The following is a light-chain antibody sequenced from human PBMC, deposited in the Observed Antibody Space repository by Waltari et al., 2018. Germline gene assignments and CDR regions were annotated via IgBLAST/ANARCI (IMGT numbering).Light chain of an antibody. Sequence: QSALTQPRSVSGSPGQSVTISCTGTRSDVGGYNFVSWYQQHPGTAPKHIISDVTKRPAGVPDRFSGSKSGNTASLTISGLQAEDEADYYCSSYAGNYVAFGGGTKLTVL. V-gene: IGLV2-11*01. J-gene: IGLJ2*01. CDR2: DVT. CDR3: SSYAGNYVA. CDR1: RSDVGGYNF.